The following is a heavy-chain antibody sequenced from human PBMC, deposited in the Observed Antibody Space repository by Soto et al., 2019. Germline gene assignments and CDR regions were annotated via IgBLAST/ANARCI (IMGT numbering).Heavy chain of an antibody. J-gene: IGHJ3*01. CDR2: LGSNGGST. CDR3: ARGFGELLFHAFDV. Sequence: EVQLLESGGGLVRPGGSLRLSCAASEFTFSSYAMSWVRQAPGKGLEWVSVLGSNGGSTYYADSVKGRFTISRDNSKNTLYLQVNSLRAEDTAVYYCARGFGELLFHAFDVWGQGTMVTVSS. D-gene: IGHD3-10*01. CDR1: EFTFSSYA. V-gene: IGHV3-23*01.